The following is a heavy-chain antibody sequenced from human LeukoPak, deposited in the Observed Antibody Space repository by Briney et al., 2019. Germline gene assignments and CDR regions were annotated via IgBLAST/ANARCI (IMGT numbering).Heavy chain of an antibody. J-gene: IGHJ6*02. Sequence: SVTVSCKASGGTFSSYAISWVRQAPGQGLEWMGRIIPILGIANYAQKFQGRVTITADKSTSTAYMELSSLRSEDTAVYYCARTVCSGGSCYYYYGMDVWGQGTTVTVSS. D-gene: IGHD2-15*01. CDR2: IIPILGIA. CDR3: ARTVCSGGSCYYYYGMDV. CDR1: GGTFSSYA. V-gene: IGHV1-69*04.